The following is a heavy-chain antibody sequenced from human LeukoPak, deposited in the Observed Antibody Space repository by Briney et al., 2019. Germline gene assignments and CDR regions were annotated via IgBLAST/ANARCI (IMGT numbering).Heavy chain of an antibody. D-gene: IGHD1-1*01. Sequence: GGSLRLSCAASGFTFSSYAMNWVRQAPGKGLEWVSAISGSGGSTYYADSVKGRFTISRDNSKNTLYLQMNSLRAEDTAVYYCARDHWNDGEDYWGQGTLVTVSS. CDR2: ISGSGGST. CDR3: ARDHWNDGEDY. J-gene: IGHJ4*02. V-gene: IGHV3-23*01. CDR1: GFTFSSYA.